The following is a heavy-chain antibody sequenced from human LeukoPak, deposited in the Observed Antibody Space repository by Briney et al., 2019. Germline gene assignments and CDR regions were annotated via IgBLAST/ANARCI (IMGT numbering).Heavy chain of an antibody. CDR2: IHHSGST. J-gene: IGHJ6*03. Sequence: SETLSLTCAVSGGSISSNNWWNWVRQPPGKGLEWIGEIHHSGSTNYNPSLKSRVTLSVDKSKNQFSLKLTSVTAADTAVYYCARGAVRENYYYYYMDVWGKGTTVTISS. CDR3: ARGAVRENYYYYYMDV. V-gene: IGHV4-4*02. CDR1: GGSISSNNW. D-gene: IGHD3-10*01.